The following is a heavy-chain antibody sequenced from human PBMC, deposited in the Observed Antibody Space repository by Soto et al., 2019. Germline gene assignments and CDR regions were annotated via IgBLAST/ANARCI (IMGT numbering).Heavy chain of an antibody. D-gene: IGHD3-22*01. CDR3: ARAYDSSMNYFDY. J-gene: IGHJ4*02. CDR2: ISYDGSNK. V-gene: IGHV3-30-3*01. CDR1: GLTFISFV. Sequence: QVQLVESGGGVVQLGRSLSLSCAASGLTFISFVINWFRQAQGKGLEWVSRISYDGSNKYYADSVKGRFTISRDNSKNTLYLQMNSLRAEDTAVYYCARAYDSSMNYFDYWGQGTLVTVSS.